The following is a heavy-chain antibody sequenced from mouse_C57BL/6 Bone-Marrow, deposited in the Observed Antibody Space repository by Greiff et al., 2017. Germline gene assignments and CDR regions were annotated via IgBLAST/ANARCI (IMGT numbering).Heavy chain of an antibody. CDR2: IHPNSGST. J-gene: IGHJ3*01. CDR3: ARKSPLYYYGSSAWFAY. V-gene: IGHV1-64*01. Sequence: VQLQQSGAELARPGASVKLSCKASGYTFTSYWMHWVKQRPGQGLEWIGMIHPNSGSTNYNEKFKSKATLTVDKSSSTAYMQLSSLTSEDSAVYYCARKSPLYYYGSSAWFAYWGQGTLVTVSA. CDR1: GYTFTSYW. D-gene: IGHD1-1*01.